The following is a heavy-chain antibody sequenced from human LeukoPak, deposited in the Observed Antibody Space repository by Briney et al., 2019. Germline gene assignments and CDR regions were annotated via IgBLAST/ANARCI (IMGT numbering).Heavy chain of an antibody. Sequence: SGTLSLTCTVSGGSISSSSYYWGWIRQSPGKGLEWIASIYYSWSTYYNPSLKSRVTISVDTSKNQFSLKLSSVTAADTAVYYCAREQFLGYCTGGVCYKGGAFDIWGQGTMVTVSS. V-gene: IGHV4-39*01. J-gene: IGHJ3*02. CDR1: GGSISSSSYY. CDR2: IYYSWST. D-gene: IGHD2-8*02. CDR3: AREQFLGYCTGGVCYKGGAFDI.